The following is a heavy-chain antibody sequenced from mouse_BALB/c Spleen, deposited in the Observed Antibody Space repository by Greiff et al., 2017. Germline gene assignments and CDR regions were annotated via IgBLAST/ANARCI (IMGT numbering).Heavy chain of an antibody. CDR2: INPSSGYT. CDR1: GYTFTSYT. CDR3: ARSPRDYAMDY. V-gene: IGHV1-4*01. J-gene: IGHJ4*01. Sequence: QVQLQQSGAELARPGASVKMSCKASGYTFTSYTMHWLKQRPGQGLEWIGYINPSSGYTNYNQKFKDKATLTADKSSSTAYMQLSSLTSEDSAVYYCARSPRDYAMDYWGQGTSVTVSS.